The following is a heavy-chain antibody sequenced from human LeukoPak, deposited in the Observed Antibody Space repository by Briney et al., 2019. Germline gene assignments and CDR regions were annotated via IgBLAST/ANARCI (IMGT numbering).Heavy chain of an antibody. V-gene: IGHV1-8*03. J-gene: IGHJ4*02. CDR3: ARYIRLRLGYCSSTSCYYYFDY. Sequence: ASVTVSCKASGYTFTSYGINWVRQAPGQGMEWMGWMNPNSGNTEYAQKFQGRVTITRNSSISTAYMELSSQRSEDTAVYYCARYIRLRLGYCSSTSCYYYFDYWGQGTLVTVSS. D-gene: IGHD2-2*01. CDR2: MNPNSGNT. CDR1: GYTFTSYG.